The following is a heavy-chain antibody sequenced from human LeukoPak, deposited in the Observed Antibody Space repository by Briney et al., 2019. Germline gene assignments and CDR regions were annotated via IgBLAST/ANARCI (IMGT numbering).Heavy chain of an antibody. CDR2: IYYSGSA. J-gene: IGHJ4*02. Sequence: SQTLSLTCTVSGGSISSGGYYWSWIRQHPGKGLEWIGNIYYSGSAYYNPSLKSRVTISVDTSKNQFSLKLSSVTAADTAVYYCGGGGSGSYDYWGQGTLVTVSS. V-gene: IGHV4-31*03. D-gene: IGHD3-10*01. CDR3: GGGGSGSYDY. CDR1: GGSISSGGYY.